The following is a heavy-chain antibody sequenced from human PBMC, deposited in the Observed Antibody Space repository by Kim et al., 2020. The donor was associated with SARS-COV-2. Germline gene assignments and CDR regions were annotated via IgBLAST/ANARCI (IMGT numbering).Heavy chain of an antibody. D-gene: IGHD6-19*01. Sequence: GGSLRLSCAASGFTFSSYGMHWVRQAPGKGLEWVAVISYDGSNKYYADSVKGRFTISRDNSKNTLYLQMNSLRAEDTAVYYCAKDLSGAGIDYWGQGTL. V-gene: IGHV3-30*18. CDR3: AKDLSGAGIDY. J-gene: IGHJ4*02. CDR2: ISYDGSNK. CDR1: GFTFSSYG.